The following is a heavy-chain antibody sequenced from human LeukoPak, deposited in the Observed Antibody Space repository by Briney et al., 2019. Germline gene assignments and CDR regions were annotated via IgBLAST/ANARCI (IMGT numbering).Heavy chain of an antibody. D-gene: IGHD6-6*01. CDR3: THRRAAARPNYYDF. Sequence: SGPTLVNPTQTLTLTCTFSGFSLSTNGLGVGWVRQPPGEALEWLAVVYSDNNKRYSPSLESRLTITKGTSENQVVLTMTNMDPMHTATYYCTHRRAAARPNYYDFWGQGILVTVSS. CDR2: VYSDNNK. CDR1: GFSLSTNGLG. J-gene: IGHJ4*02. V-gene: IGHV2-5*02.